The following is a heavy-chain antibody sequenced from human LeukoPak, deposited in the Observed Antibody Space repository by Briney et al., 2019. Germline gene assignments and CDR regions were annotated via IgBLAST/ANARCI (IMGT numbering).Heavy chain of an antibody. D-gene: IGHD3-3*01. CDR1: GYTFTGYY. V-gene: IGHV1-2*02. Sequence: ASVKVTCKASGYTFTGYYMHWVRRAPGQGPEWMGWINPNSGGTNYAQKFQGRVTMTWDTSISTAYMEVSSLRSDDTAVYYCARDSIKGVRFLGYWGQGTLVTVSS. J-gene: IGHJ4*02. CDR2: INPNSGGT. CDR3: ARDSIKGVRFLGY.